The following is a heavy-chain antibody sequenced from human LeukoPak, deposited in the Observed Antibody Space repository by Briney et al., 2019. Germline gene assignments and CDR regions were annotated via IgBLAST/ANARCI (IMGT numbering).Heavy chain of an antibody. J-gene: IGHJ4*02. CDR1: GYTFTTYT. D-gene: IGHD3-10*01. CDR2: INAGNGNT. CDR3: ARDQGFTIFDF. V-gene: IGHV1-3*01. Sequence: ASVKVSCKASGYTFTTYTLHWVRQAPGQRLEWMGWINAGNGNTKYSQNFQDRITFTRDTSASTVYMELSSLRSGDTAVYYCARDQGFTIFDFWGQGTLVTVSS.